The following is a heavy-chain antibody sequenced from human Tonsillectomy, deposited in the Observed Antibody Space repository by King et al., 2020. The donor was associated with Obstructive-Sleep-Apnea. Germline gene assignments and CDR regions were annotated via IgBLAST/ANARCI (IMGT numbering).Heavy chain of an antibody. Sequence: VQLQESGPGLVKPSETLSLTCTVSGGSINSYYWSWIRQTPGKGLEWIGYISYSGSTNYNPSLKIRVTISVDTSKNQFSLKLCSVTAADTAVYYCARDRVGRDGYNRFDYWGQGTLVTVSS. CDR3: ARDRVGRDGYNRFDY. J-gene: IGHJ4*02. D-gene: IGHD5-24*01. CDR1: GGSINSYY. V-gene: IGHV4-59*01. CDR2: ISYSGST.